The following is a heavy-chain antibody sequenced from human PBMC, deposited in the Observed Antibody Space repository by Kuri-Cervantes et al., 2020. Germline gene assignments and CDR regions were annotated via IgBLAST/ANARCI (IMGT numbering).Heavy chain of an antibody. CDR3: ARERGTLRGDAFGL. CDR1: GDSISSGSYH. J-gene: IGHJ3*01. D-gene: IGHD1-26*01. Sequence: SETLSLTCTVSGDSISSGSYHWTWIRQPAGKGLEWIGRIYPNGNTYYNPSLQSRVTMSVDTSENQFSLKLSSVAATDTAVYFCARERGTLRGDAFGLWGQGTMVTVSS. CDR2: IYPNGNT. V-gene: IGHV4-61*02.